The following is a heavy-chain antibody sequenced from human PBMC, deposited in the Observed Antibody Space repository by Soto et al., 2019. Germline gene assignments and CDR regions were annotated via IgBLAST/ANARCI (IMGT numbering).Heavy chain of an antibody. J-gene: IGHJ4*02. CDR3: ARAREDSSGWFDY. CDR1: GGTFSSYD. V-gene: IGHV1-69*01. D-gene: IGHD6-19*01. CDR2: IIPIFGTA. Sequence: QVQLVQSGAEVKKPGSLVKVSCKASGGTFSSYDFSWVRQAPGQGLEWMGGIIPIFGTATYAQKFQGRVTITTDESTSTAYMELSSLRSEDTPVYYCARAREDSSGWFDYWGQGTLVTVSS.